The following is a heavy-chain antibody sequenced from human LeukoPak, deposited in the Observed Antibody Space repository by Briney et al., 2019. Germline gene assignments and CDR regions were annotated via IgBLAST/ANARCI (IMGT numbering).Heavy chain of an antibody. CDR3: ARDPDSSYEWRPFDS. CDR1: GDSVSSNRAS. V-gene: IGHV6-1*01. D-gene: IGHD6-6*01. J-gene: IGHJ5*01. Sequence: SQTLSLTCAVSGDSVSSNRASWNWIRQSPSGGLEWLGRTYYRSKWSNDYADSVKSRITISPDPSKNEFSLQLNSVTPEDTAVYYCARDPDSSYEWRPFDSWGQGTLVTVSS. CDR2: TYYRSKWSN.